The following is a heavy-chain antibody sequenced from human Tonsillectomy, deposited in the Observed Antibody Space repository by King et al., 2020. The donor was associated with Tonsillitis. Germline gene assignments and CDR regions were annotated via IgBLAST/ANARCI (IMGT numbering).Heavy chain of an antibody. Sequence: QLVQSGADVKRPGASVKVSCQTSGYIFSGYFIHWVRQAPGQGLDWMGRINPDSGAADYALSFEDRVTMTTDTSLKTAYLEVRRLRSEDTATYFCARDTGGWRSFDFWGQGTLVIVSS. V-gene: IGHV1-2*06. J-gene: IGHJ4*02. CDR3: ARDTGGWRSFDF. D-gene: IGHD6-19*01. CDR1: GYIFSGYF. CDR2: INPDSGAA.